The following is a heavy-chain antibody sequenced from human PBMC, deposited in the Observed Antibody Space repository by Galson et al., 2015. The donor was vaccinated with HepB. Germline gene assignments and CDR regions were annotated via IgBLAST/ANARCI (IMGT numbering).Heavy chain of an antibody. CDR3: ARSRTSLYGDLHY. D-gene: IGHD4-17*01. J-gene: IGHJ4*02. V-gene: IGHV4-39*01. Sequence: PSLKSRVTMSVDTSNNRFSLRLTSVTAADTAVYYCARSRTSLYGDLHYWGQGILVTVSS.